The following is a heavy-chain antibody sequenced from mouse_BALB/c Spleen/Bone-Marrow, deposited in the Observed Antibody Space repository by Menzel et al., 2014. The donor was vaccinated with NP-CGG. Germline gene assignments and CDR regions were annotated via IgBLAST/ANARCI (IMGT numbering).Heavy chain of an antibody. CDR3: ARYDYAMDY. V-gene: IGHV1S41*01. J-gene: IGHJ4*01. CDR1: GYTFTNFW. CDR2: IAPGSGTT. D-gene: IGHD2-3*01. Sequence: DLVEPGASVKLSCKASGYTFTNFWISWIKQRPGQGLEWIGRIAPGSGTTYYNEMFKGKATLTVDTSSSTAYIQLSSLSSEDSAVYFCARYDYAMDYWGQGTSVTVSS.